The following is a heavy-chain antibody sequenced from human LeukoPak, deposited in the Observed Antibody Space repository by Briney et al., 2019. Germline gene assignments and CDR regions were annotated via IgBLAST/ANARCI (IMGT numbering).Heavy chain of an antibody. V-gene: IGHV4-4*07. J-gene: IGHJ3*02. Sequence: GSLRLSCAVSGFTSSTAWLTWVRQAPGKGLEWIGRIYTSGSTNYNPSLKSRVTMSVDTSKNQFSLKLSSVTAADTAVYYCARDRDVGSGSVYAFDIWGQGTMVTVSS. CDR3: ARDRDVGSGSVYAFDI. CDR2: IYTSGST. CDR1: GFTSSTAW. D-gene: IGHD1-26*01.